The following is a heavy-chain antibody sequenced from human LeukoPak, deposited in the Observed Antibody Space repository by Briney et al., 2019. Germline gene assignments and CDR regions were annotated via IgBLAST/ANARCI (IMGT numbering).Heavy chain of an antibody. CDR3: ARLVVVAATR. CDR1: GGSISSSSYY. CDR2: TYYSGST. V-gene: IGHV4-39*01. J-gene: IGHJ4*02. D-gene: IGHD2-15*01. Sequence: PSETLSLTCTVSGGSISSSSYYWGWIRQPPGKGLEWIGSTYYSGSTYYNPSLKSRVTISVDTSKNQFSLKLSSVTAADTAVYYCARLVVVAATRWGQGTLVTVSS.